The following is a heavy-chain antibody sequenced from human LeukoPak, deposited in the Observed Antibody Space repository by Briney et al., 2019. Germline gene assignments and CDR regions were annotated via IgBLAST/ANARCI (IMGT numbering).Heavy chain of an antibody. Sequence: SVKVSCKASGGTFSSYAISWVRQAPGQGLEWMGEIIPIIGSPNYAQKFQGRVTITADESTSTAYMALRSLRSEDTAMYYCARDNSVEDTAWWFDPWGQGTLVTVSS. CDR2: IIPIIGSP. D-gene: IGHD4-23*01. CDR1: GGTFSSYA. V-gene: IGHV1-69*13. CDR3: ARDNSVEDTAWWFDP. J-gene: IGHJ5*02.